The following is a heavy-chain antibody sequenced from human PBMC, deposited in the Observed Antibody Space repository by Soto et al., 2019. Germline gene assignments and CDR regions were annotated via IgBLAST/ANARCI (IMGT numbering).Heavy chain of an antibody. V-gene: IGHV3-21*01. Sequence: PGGSLRLSCAASRFTFSSYSMNWVRQAPGKGLEWVSSISSSSSYIYYADSVKGRFTISRDNAKNSLYLQMNSLRAEDTAVYYCARKGHYGDYAAFDIWGQGTMVTVSS. CDR2: ISSSSSYI. J-gene: IGHJ3*02. CDR3: ARKGHYGDYAAFDI. D-gene: IGHD4-17*01. CDR1: RFTFSSYS.